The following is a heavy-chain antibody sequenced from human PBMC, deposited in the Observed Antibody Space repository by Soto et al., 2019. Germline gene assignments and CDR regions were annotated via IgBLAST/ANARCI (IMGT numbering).Heavy chain of an antibody. D-gene: IGHD1-26*01. CDR3: ARTPASGSTPL. Sequence: QVQLLQSGAAMKKPGASVKVSCKAPGYTFPSYGISWVRQVPGLGLEWMGWISAYNGNTHFAQKFQGRVTMTTDTSTATAYMELRSLRSDVTAVYYCARTPASGSTPLWGQGTLVTVSS. CDR1: GYTFPSYG. CDR2: ISAYNGNT. J-gene: IGHJ4*02. V-gene: IGHV1-18*01.